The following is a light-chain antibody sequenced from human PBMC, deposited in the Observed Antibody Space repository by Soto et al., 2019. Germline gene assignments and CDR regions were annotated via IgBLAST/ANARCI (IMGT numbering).Light chain of an antibody. J-gene: IGKJ4*01. V-gene: IGKV3-11*01. CDR2: DAV. CDR1: QTVNNF. Sequence: ESVLTQSPATLSLSPGERATLSCRASQTVNNFPAWYQQKPGQVPRLLIYDAVRRATGIPDRFSGSVSGTEFTLTISSREPEDFAVYYCQQRSGRLTFGGGTKVELK. CDR3: QQRSGRLT.